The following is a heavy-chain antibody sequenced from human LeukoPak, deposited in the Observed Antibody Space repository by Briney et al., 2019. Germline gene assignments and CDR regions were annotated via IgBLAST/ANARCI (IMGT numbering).Heavy chain of an antibody. CDR3: ARDQTRSYYYYGMDV. CDR2: IIPTLGIA. Sequence: GSSVKVSCKASGGTFSSYAISWVRQAPGQGLEWMGRIIPTLGIANYAQKFQGRVTITADKSTSTAYMELSSLRSEDTAVYYCARDQTRSYYYYGMDVWGQGTTVTVSS. V-gene: IGHV1-69*04. CDR1: GGTFSSYA. D-gene: IGHD4-11*01. J-gene: IGHJ6*02.